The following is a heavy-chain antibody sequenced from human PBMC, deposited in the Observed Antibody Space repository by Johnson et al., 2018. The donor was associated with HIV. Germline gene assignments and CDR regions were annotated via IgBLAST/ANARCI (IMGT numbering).Heavy chain of an antibody. CDR2: IRYDGSNK. CDR1: GFTFSSYG. Sequence: QVQLVESGGGLVQPGGSLRLSCAASGFTFSSYGMHWVRQAPGKGLEWVAFIRYDGSNKYYADSVKGRFTIPRDNSKNTRYLQMKSLRAEDTAVYYCATKRVAAADPDDAFDIWGQGTMVTVSS. J-gene: IGHJ3*02. CDR3: ATKRVAAADPDDAFDI. V-gene: IGHV3-30*02. D-gene: IGHD6-13*01.